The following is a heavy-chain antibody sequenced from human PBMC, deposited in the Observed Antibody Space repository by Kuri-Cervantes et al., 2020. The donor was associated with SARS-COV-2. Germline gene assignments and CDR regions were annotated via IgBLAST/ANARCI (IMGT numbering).Heavy chain of an antibody. J-gene: IGHJ4*02. CDR2: IYYSGST. V-gene: IGHV4-61*08. CDR3: ARDVGGGETFDF. D-gene: IGHD3-16*01. Sequence: ESLKISCTVSGGSISSGGYYWSWIRQPPGKGLEWIGYIYYSGSTYYNPSLKSRVTISVDTSKNQFSLKLRSVTAADTAMYYCARDVGGGETFDFWGQGTLVTVSS. CDR1: GGSISSGGYY.